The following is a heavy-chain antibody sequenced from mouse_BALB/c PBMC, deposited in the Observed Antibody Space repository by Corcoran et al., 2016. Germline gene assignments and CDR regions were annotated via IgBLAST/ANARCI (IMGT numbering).Heavy chain of an antibody. V-gene: IGHV9-3-1*01. J-gene: IGHJ4*01. D-gene: IGHD6-1*01. CDR3: ARAPLHYYAMDY. CDR1: GYIFTDYG. CDR2: INTYTGVP. Sequence: QIQLVQSGTELKKPGETVKISCKDSGYIFTDYGMNWVKQAPGEDLKWMGWINTYTGVPTYADDFKGRFAFSLETSASTAYLQINNLKNEDTSTYFCARAPLHYYAMDYWGQGTSVTVSS.